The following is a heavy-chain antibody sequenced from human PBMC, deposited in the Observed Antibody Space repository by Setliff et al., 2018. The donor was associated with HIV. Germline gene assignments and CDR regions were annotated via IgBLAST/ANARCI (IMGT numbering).Heavy chain of an antibody. V-gene: IGHV3-48*04. Sequence: LEWVRQVPGKGLEWIAYIYPSYSTVHYGDSVKGRFAISKDFAKRSVYLQMDNLRAEDTATYYCARGLWLGTFDLWGQGTLVTVSS. J-gene: IGHJ5*02. CDR3: ARGLWLGTFDL. CDR2: IYPSYSTV. D-gene: IGHD6-19*01.